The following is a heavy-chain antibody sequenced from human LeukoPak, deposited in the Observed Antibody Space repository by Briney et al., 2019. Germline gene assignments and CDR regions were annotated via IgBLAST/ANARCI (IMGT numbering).Heavy chain of an antibody. CDR3: ARVPNGWFGESDY. CDR2: ISSSGSTI. Sequence: GGSLRLSCAASGFTFSSYEMNWVRQAPGKGLEWVSYISSSGSTIYYADSVKGRSTISRDNAKNSLYLQMNSLRAEDTAVYYCARVPNGWFGESDYWGQGTLVTVSS. D-gene: IGHD3-10*01. V-gene: IGHV3-48*03. J-gene: IGHJ4*02. CDR1: GFTFSSYE.